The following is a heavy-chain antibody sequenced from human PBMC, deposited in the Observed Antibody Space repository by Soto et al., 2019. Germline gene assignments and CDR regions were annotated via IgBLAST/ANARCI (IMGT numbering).Heavy chain of an antibody. J-gene: IGHJ5*01. CDR3: VRGAAAMISPNFDY. Sequence: PSETLSLTCAVHGDSFSGYFWTWIRQPPGKGLEWIAEISEGGTTNYSPSLKSRVSIAVDSSKRQFSLTLSSVTAADTAMYYCVRGAAAMISPNFDYW. CDR1: GDSFSGYF. CDR2: ISEGGTT. V-gene: IGHV4-34*01. D-gene: IGHD3-16*01.